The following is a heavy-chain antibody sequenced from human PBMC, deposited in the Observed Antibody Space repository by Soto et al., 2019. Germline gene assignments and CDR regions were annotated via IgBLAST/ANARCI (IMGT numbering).Heavy chain of an antibody. CDR2: IIPILGIA. CDR3: ARDSAAVGAFDI. CDR1: GGTFSSYT. J-gene: IGHJ3*02. D-gene: IGHD6-19*01. Sequence: ASVKVSCKASGGTFSSYTISWVRQAPGQGLEWMGRIIPILGIANYAQKFQGRVTITADKSTSTAYMELSSLRSEDTAGYYCARDSAAVGAFDIWGQGTMVTVSS. V-gene: IGHV1-69*04.